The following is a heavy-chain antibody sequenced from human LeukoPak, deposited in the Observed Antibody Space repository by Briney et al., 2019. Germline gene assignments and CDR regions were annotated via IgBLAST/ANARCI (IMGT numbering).Heavy chain of an antibody. J-gene: IGHJ4*02. V-gene: IGHV3-11*05. CDR1: GFTFSDYY. Sequence: PGGSLRLSCAASGFTFSDYYMSWIRQAPGEGLEWVSYISSSSSYTNYADSVKGRFTISRDNAKNSLYLQMNSLRAEDTAVYYCARGGYDSSGYYVPVYPYWGQGTLVTVSS. D-gene: IGHD3-22*01. CDR3: ARGGYDSSGYYVPVYPY. CDR2: ISSSSSYT.